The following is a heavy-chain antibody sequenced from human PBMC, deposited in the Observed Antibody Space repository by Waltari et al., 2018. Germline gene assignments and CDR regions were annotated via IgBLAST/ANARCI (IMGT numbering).Heavy chain of an antibody. CDR3: ARDRRRGYSYGRDAFDI. Sequence: QVQLVQSGAEVKKPGASVKVSCKASGYTFTSSYMHWVLQAPGQGLEWMGIIHPSGGSTSYAQKFQGRVTMTRDTSTSTVYMELSSLRSEDTAVYYCARDRRRGYSYGRDAFDIWGQGTMVTVSS. CDR1: GYTFTSSY. J-gene: IGHJ3*02. V-gene: IGHV1-46*01. CDR2: IHPSGGST. D-gene: IGHD5-18*01.